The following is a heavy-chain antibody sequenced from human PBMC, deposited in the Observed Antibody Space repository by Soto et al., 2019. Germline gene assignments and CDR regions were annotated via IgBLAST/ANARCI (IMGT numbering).Heavy chain of an antibody. V-gene: IGHV4-31*03. CDR2: IYYSGST. Sequence: SETLSLTCTVSGGSISSGGYYWSWIRQHPGKGLEWIGYIYYSGSTYYNPSLKSRVTISVDTSKNQFSLKLSSVTAADTAVYYCARGPYYYDSSGYYYLGYWGQGTLVTVSS. CDR3: ARGPYYYDSSGYYYLGY. CDR1: GGSISSGGYY. J-gene: IGHJ4*02. D-gene: IGHD3-22*01.